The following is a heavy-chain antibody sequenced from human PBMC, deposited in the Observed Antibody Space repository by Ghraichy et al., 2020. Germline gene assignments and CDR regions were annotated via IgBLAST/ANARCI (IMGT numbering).Heavy chain of an antibody. Sequence: SVKVSCKASGGTFSSYAISWVRQAPGQGLEWMGRIIPILGIANYAQKFQGRVTITADKSTSTAYMELSSLRSEDTAVYYCASGVRRNTVSARYSSGWWWTYGMDVWGQGTTVTVSS. CDR3: ASGVRRNTVSARYSSGWWWTYGMDV. J-gene: IGHJ6*02. D-gene: IGHD6-19*01. CDR1: GGTFSSYA. CDR2: IIPILGIA. V-gene: IGHV1-69*04.